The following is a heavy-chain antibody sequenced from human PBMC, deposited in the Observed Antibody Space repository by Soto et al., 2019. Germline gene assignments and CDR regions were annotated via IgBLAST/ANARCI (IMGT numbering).Heavy chain of an antibody. CDR3: AELTTLHY. Sequence: GGSLRLSCAASGFTFSSYAMTWVRQAPGKGLEWVSAISYSGVSTYYADSVKGRFTISRDSSENTLSLQMNSLRAEDTAVYYCAELTTLHYWGQGTLVTVSS. CDR2: ISYSGVST. D-gene: IGHD4-17*01. CDR1: GFTFSSYA. J-gene: IGHJ4*02. V-gene: IGHV3-23*01.